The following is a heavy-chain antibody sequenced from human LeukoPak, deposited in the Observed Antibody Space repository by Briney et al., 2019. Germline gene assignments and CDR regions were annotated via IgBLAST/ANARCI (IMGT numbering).Heavy chain of an antibody. CDR3: AKSSRYGTGWYGKIDY. J-gene: IGHJ4*02. Sequence: GGSLRLSCAASGFSFSDYYMSWIRQAPGKGLEWVSAITDSGGNRQYTDSVKGRFTISRDNSKNTLYLQMDSLRADDTAVYYCAKSSRYGTGWYGKIDYWGQGTLVTVSS. D-gene: IGHD6-19*01. CDR1: GFSFSDYY. V-gene: IGHV3-23*01. CDR2: ITDSGGNR.